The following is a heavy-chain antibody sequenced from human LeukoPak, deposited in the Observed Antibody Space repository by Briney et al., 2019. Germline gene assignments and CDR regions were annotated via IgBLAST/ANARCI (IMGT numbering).Heavy chain of an antibody. CDR1: GFTFTTYW. Sequence: GGSLRLSCAASGFTFTTYWMSWVRQAPGKGLEWVAFIRDDGSNKYYADSVKGRFTISRDNSKNTLYLDMNSLGAEDTAVFYCAKTSHPTYYYGSRSSYFDYWGQGTLVTVSS. D-gene: IGHD3-10*01. CDR3: AKTSHPTYYYGSRSSYFDY. V-gene: IGHV3-30*02. J-gene: IGHJ4*02. CDR2: IRDDGSNK.